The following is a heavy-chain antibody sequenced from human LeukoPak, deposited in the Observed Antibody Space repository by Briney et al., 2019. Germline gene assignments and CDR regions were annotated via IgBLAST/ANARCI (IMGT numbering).Heavy chain of an antibody. V-gene: IGHV4-34*01. D-gene: IGHD3-22*01. CDR3: ARDLPYDSSGYSAAFDI. CDR1: GGSFSGYY. J-gene: IGHJ3*02. Sequence: SETLSLTCAVYGGSFSGYYWSWIRQPPGKGLEWIGEINHSGSTNYNPSLKSRVTISVDTSKNQFSLKLSSVTAADTAVYYCARDLPYDSSGYSAAFDIWGQGSMVTVSS. CDR2: INHSGST.